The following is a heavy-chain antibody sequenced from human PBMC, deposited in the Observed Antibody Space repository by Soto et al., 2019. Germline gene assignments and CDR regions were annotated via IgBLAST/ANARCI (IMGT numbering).Heavy chain of an antibody. Sequence: GGSLRLSCAVSGFSVSRYWMSWVRQAPGQGLEWVANMKEDGTEKNYVDAVKGRFTISRDDARNSLSLQMNSLRVDDTAVYYCASARHGGPWGQGTQVTVS. CDR2: MKEDGTEK. V-gene: IGHV3-7*01. CDR1: GFSVSRYW. J-gene: IGHJ5*02. CDR3: ASARHGGP. D-gene: IGHD2-15*01.